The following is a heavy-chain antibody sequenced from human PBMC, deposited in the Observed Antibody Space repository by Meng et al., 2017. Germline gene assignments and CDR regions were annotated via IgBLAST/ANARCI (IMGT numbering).Heavy chain of an antibody. CDR1: GFTFSSYW. CDR2: IKQDGSEK. Sequence: GESLIISCAAAGFTFSSYWMSWVRQAPGKGLEWVANIKQDGSEKYYVDSVKGRFTISSDNAKNSLYLQMNSLRAEDTAVYYCARGSDILDYDFWSGYYSSYYYGMDVWGQGTTVTVSS. J-gene: IGHJ6*02. CDR3: ARGSDILDYDFWSGYYSSYYYGMDV. D-gene: IGHD3-3*01. V-gene: IGHV3-7*01.